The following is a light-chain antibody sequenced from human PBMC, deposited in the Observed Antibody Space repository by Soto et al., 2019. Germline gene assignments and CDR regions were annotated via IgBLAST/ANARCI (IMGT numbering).Light chain of an antibody. V-gene: IGKV3-15*01. CDR2: GAS. CDR1: QNVNSN. J-gene: IGKJ1*01. CDR3: QQYNNWPQT. Sequence: EIVMTQSPATLSVSPGERATLSCRASQNVNSNLAWYQQKPGQAPRLLIYGASTRATGIPASFSGSGSGTEFTLTISSLQSEDFAVYYCQQYNNWPQTFGQGTKVEIK.